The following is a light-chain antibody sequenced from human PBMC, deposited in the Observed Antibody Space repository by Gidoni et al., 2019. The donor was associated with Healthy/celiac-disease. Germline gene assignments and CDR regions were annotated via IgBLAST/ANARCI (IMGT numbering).Light chain of an antibody. V-gene: IGKV3-20*01. CDR1: PSVSSSY. CDR2: GAS. Sequence: EIGLTQSPGTLSLSPGERATPSCRASPSVSSSYLAGYQQKPGQAPRLHIYGASSRATGIPDRFSGSGFGTDFTLTISRLEPEDFAVYYCQQYGSLTWTFXQXTKVETK. J-gene: IGKJ1*01. CDR3: QQYGSLTWT.